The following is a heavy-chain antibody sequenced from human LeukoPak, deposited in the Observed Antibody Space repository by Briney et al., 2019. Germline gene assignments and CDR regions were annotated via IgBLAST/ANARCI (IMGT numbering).Heavy chain of an antibody. CDR2: TNQDGSAK. D-gene: IGHD3-16*01. V-gene: IGHV3-7*01. J-gene: IGHJ6*02. CDR1: GFTFSDSW. Sequence: GSLRLSCAASGFTFSDSWMNWVRQAPGKGLEWVANTNQDGSAKGYVDSVKGRFTISRDNARNSLYLKMRSLRPEDTAVDYCATYTHWVAGDVWGQGTTVTVSS. CDR3: ATYTHWVAGDV.